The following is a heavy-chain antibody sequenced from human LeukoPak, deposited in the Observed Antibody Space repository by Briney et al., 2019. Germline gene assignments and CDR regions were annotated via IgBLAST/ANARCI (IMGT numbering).Heavy chain of an antibody. CDR1: GFTFSSYA. CDR2: ISSGAGTT. V-gene: IGHV3-23*01. J-gene: IGHJ5*02. D-gene: IGHD6-19*01. Sequence: GGSLRLSCAASGFTFSSYAMSWVRQVPGKRLEWVSAISSGAGTTGYADSVKGRFTISRVNPKSTIYLQMNSLRAEDTAIYYCAKDLEQSYSGWSTSYDAWGQGTLVTVSS. CDR3: AKDLEQSYSGWSTSYDA.